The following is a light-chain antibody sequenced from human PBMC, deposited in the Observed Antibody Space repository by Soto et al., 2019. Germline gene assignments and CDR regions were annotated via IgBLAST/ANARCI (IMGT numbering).Light chain of an antibody. Sequence: EIVLTQSPGTLSLSPGERATLSCRASQSVGSSYLAWYQQKPGQAPRLLISGASSRATGIPDKFSGSGSGTDFTLTISRLEPEDFAVYYCQRYGSSPPYTFGQGTKLEIK. CDR3: QRYGSSPPYT. J-gene: IGKJ2*01. CDR1: QSVGSSY. V-gene: IGKV3-20*01. CDR2: GAS.